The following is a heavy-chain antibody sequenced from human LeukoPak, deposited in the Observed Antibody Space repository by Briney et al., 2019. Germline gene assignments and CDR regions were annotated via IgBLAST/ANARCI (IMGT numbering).Heavy chain of an antibody. V-gene: IGHV1-18*01. D-gene: IGHD3-10*01. Sequence: ASVKVSCKASGYTFTSYGISWVRQAPGQGLEWMGWISAYNGNTNYAQKLQGRVTMTTDTSTSTAYMELRSLGSDDTAVYYCARESTHYYGSGSYYPGYYYYYGMDVWGQGTTVTVSS. J-gene: IGHJ6*02. CDR3: ARESTHYYGSGSYYPGYYYYYGMDV. CDR1: GYTFTSYG. CDR2: ISAYNGNT.